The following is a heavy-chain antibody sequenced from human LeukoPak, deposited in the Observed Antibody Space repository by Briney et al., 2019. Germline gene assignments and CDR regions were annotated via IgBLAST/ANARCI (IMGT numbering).Heavy chain of an antibody. D-gene: IGHD3-22*01. CDR3: AREGLSDDSSGYYY. J-gene: IGHJ4*02. CDR2: ISSSSSYI. V-gene: IGHV3-21*01. CDR1: GFTFSSYS. Sequence: GGSLRLSCAASGFTFSSYSMNWVRQAPGKGLEWVSSISSSSSYIYYADSVKGRFTIYRDNAKNSLYLQMNSLRAEDTAVYYCAREGLSDDSSGYYYWGQGTLVTVSS.